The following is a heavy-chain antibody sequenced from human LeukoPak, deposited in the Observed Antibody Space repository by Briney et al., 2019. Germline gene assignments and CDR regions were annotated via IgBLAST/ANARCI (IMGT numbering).Heavy chain of an antibody. CDR2: IHNSGRT. Sequence: PSETLSLTCSVFGGSVSSYYWSWIRQSPGKGLEWIGYIHNSGRTNYKTSLKSRVTGFVDTSKNLFSLRLSSLTAPDTAVYYCARHGTISSESYFDYWGQGALVTVSS. V-gene: IGHV4-59*08. D-gene: IGHD1-14*01. CDR1: GGSVSSYY. J-gene: IGHJ4*02. CDR3: ARHGTISSESYFDY.